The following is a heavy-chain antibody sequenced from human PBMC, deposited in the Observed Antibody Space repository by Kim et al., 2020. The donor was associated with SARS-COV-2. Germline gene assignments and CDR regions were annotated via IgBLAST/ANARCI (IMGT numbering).Heavy chain of an antibody. D-gene: IGHD6-19*01. CDR3: ARDVQAHESGWPQFYFYGLYF. V-gene: IGHV1-69*13. CDR2: TIPLFGVG. J-gene: IGHJ6*02. Sequence: SVKVSCRASGGDFNNYAINWLRQAPGQGFEWMGGTIPLFGVGNYMQNFKGRVTISADESTSTVYMELSKLRPEDTAIYYCARDVQAHESGWPQFYFYGLYFWGPGTTVVVS. CDR1: GGDFNNYA.